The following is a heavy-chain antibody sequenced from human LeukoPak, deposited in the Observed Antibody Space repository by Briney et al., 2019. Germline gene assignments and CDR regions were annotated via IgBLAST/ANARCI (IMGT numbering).Heavy chain of an antibody. D-gene: IGHD6-19*01. CDR2: IYTGGST. V-gene: IGHV4-4*07. J-gene: IGHJ2*01. CDR3: ARSAGWYWYFDL. Sequence: SETLSLTCTVSGDAITSYNWNWIRQPAGKGLEWIGRIYTGGSTKYNPSLESRVTMSADTSSNQFSLKLSSVTAADTAVYYCARSAGWYWYFDLWGRGTLVNVSS. CDR1: GDAITSYN.